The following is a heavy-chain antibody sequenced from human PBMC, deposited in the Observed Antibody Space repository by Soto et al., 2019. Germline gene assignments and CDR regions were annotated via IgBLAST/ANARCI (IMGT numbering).Heavy chain of an antibody. CDR2: ISYDGSNK. D-gene: IGHD5-18*01. V-gene: IGHV3-30-3*01. CDR3: ARANLLIQPSDY. J-gene: IGHJ4*02. CDR1: GFTFSSYA. Sequence: HPGGSLRLSCAASGFTFSSYAMHWVRQAPGKGLEWVAVISYDGSNKYYADSVKGRFTISRDNSKNTLYLQMNSLRAEDTAVYYCARANLLIQPSDYWGQGTLVTVSS.